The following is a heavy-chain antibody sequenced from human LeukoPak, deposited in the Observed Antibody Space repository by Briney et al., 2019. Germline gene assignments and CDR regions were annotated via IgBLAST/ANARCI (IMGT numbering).Heavy chain of an antibody. Sequence: PSETLSLTCAVYGGSFSGYYWSWIRQPPGKGLEWIGEINHSGSTNYNPSLKSRVTISVDTSKNQFSLKLSSVTAADTAVYYCARASRYCTNGVCPEDYWGQGTLVTVSS. J-gene: IGHJ4*02. CDR2: INHSGST. V-gene: IGHV4-34*01. CDR3: ARASRYCTNGVCPEDY. CDR1: GGSFSGYY. D-gene: IGHD2-8*01.